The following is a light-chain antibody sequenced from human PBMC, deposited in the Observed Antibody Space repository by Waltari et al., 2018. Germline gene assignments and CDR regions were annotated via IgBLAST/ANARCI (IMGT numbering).Light chain of an antibody. CDR2: EVT. Sequence: QSALTQPASVSGSPGQSITISCTGPSSDAGRYNLVFWFQQHPGKAPKLIIYEVTKRPSGTSTRFSGSKSGNTASLTLSGLQAEDEADYFCCSYAGVSTWVFGGGTKLTVL. CDR3: CSYAGVSTWV. J-gene: IGLJ3*02. CDR1: SSDAGRYNL. V-gene: IGLV2-23*02.